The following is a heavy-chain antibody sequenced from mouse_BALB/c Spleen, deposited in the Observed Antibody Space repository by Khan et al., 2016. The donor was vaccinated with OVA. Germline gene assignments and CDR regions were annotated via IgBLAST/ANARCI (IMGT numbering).Heavy chain of an antibody. J-gene: IGHJ3*01. V-gene: IGHV1-77*01. CDR3: AREGGAWFAY. CDR2: INPGSGNS. Sequence: QVQLKESGAELPRPGASVKLSCKASGYTFTDYYIDWVKHRTGQGLEWIGEINPGSGNSYYNETFKGKATLTADKSSHTAFVQLSSLTSDVSAVDFCAREGGAWFAYWGQGTLVTVSA. CDR1: GYTFTDYY.